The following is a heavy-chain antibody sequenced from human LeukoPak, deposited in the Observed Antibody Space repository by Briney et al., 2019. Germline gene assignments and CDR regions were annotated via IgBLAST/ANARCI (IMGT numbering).Heavy chain of an antibody. D-gene: IGHD5-18*01. Sequence: SETLSLTCTVSGGSISSYSWSWIRQPPGKGLEWIAYLYYRGSSNYNPSLKSRVTISVDTSKHQFSLKLTSVTAADTAVYYCARDVHTALVTGGFDLWGRGTLVTVSS. CDR3: ARDVHTALVTGGFDL. CDR1: GGSISSYS. J-gene: IGHJ2*01. CDR2: LYYRGSS. V-gene: IGHV4-59*01.